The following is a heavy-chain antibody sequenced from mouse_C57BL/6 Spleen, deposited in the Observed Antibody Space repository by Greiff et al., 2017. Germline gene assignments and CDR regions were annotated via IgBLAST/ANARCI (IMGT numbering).Heavy chain of an antibody. CDR3: ARRDDCYYPFAY. CDR1: GFTFSDYY. V-gene: IGHV5-12*01. D-gene: IGHD2-3*01. J-gene: IGHJ3*01. Sequence: EVHRVESGGGLVQPGGSLKLSCAASGFTFSDYYMYWVRQTPEKRLEWVAYISNGGGSTYYPDTVKGRFTISRDNAKNPLYLQMSRLKSEDTAMYYCARRDDCYYPFAYWGQGTLVTVSA. CDR2: ISNGGGST.